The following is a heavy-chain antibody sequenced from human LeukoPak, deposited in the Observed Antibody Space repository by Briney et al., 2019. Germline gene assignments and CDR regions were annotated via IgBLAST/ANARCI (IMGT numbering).Heavy chain of an antibody. CDR3: ARGRLAVHIVVVTAIYGDAFDI. D-gene: IGHD2-21*02. CDR1: GGSISSSSYY. J-gene: IGHJ3*02. Sequence: PSQTLSLTCTVSGGSISSSSYYWGWIRQPPGKGLEWIGGIYYSGSTYYNPSLKSRVTISVDTSKNQFSLKLSSVTAADTAVYYCARGRLAVHIVVVTAIYGDAFDIWGQGTMVTVSS. V-gene: IGHV4-39*07. CDR2: IYYSGST.